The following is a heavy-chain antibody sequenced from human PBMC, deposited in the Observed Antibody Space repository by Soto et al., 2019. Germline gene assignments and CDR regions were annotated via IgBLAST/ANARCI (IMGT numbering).Heavy chain of an antibody. D-gene: IGHD2-15*01. Sequence: PGGSLRLSCAASGFTLSYYWMSWVRQAPGKGLEWVANIKEDGSEKYYVDSVKGRFTISRDNAQNSVFLQMNSLRAEDTAIYYCARDYSGGSCQYWGQGTLVTVSS. CDR1: GFTLSYYW. J-gene: IGHJ4*02. CDR3: ARDYSGGSCQY. CDR2: IKEDGSEK. V-gene: IGHV3-7*01.